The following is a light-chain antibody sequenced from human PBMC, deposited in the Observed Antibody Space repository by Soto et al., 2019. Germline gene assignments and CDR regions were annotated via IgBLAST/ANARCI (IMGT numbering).Light chain of an antibody. Sequence: DIQMTQSPSSLSASVGDRVTITCRASQSISSNLNWYQQKSGKAPKVLIYAASNLQSGVPSRFSGSGFATEFTLTISSLQPEDSATYYGQQRYSAPWTFGQGTKVEI. CDR2: AAS. CDR1: QSISSN. CDR3: QQRYSAPWT. V-gene: IGKV1-39*01. J-gene: IGKJ1*01.